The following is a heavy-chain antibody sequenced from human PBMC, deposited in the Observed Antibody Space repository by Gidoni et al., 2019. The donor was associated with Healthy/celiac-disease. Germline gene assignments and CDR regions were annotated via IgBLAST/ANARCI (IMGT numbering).Heavy chain of an antibody. CDR2: MYYSGST. CDR3: ASVGRDGYNWADAFDI. J-gene: IGHJ3*02. CDR1: GGSIRSYY. V-gene: IGHV4-59*01. Sequence: QVQLPESGPGLVKPSETLSLTCTVPGGSIRSYYWRWIRQPPGKGLEWIGYMYYSGSTNYTPSLKSRVTISVDTSKNQFSLKLSSVTAADTAVYYCASVGRDGYNWADAFDIWGQGTMVTVSS. D-gene: IGHD5-12*01.